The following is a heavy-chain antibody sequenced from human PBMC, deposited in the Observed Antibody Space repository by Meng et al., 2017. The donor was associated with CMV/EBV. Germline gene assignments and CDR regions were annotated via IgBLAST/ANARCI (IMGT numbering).Heavy chain of an antibody. V-gene: IGHV4-39*07. CDR2: IYYSGST. CDR1: GGSISSSSYY. D-gene: IGHD3-9*01. Sequence: GSLRLSGTVSGGSISSSSYYWGWIRQPPGKGLEWIGSIYYSGSTYYNPSLKSRVTIAVDTSKNQFSLKLSSVTAADTAVYYCARSPPDILTGYHTPDWFDPWGQGTLVTVSS. CDR3: ARSPPDILTGYHTPDWFDP. J-gene: IGHJ5*02.